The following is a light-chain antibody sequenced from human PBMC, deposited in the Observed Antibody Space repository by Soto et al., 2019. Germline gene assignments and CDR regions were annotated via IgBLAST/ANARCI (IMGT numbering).Light chain of an antibody. CDR2: DVT. CDR1: SSDVGVSRS. V-gene: IGLV2-11*01. CDR3: CSYEGRFF. Sequence: QSVLTQPRSVSGSPGQSVTISCTGTSSDVGVSRSVSWYQQHPGEAPKLIISDVTKRPSGVPYRFSGSKSGNTASLTISGLQAADEADYYCCSYEGRFFFGPGTKVSV. J-gene: IGLJ1*01.